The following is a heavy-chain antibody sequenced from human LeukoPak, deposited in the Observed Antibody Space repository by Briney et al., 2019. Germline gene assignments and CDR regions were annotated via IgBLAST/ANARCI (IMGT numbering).Heavy chain of an antibody. V-gene: IGHV4-34*01. CDR1: GGSFSGYY. CDR2: INHSGST. D-gene: IGHD3-3*01. CDR3: ASGRGISGVVHFDH. Sequence: PSETLSLTCAVYGGSFSGYYWSWIRQPPGKGLEWIGEINHSGSTNYDPSLKSRVTISLDTSKNQFSLKLSSVTAADTAVYYCASGRGISGVVHFDHWGQGTLVTVSS. J-gene: IGHJ4*02.